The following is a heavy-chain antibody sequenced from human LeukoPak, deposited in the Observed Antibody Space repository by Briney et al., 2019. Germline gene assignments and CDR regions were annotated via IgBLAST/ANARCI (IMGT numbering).Heavy chain of an antibody. V-gene: IGHV4-31*03. D-gene: IGHD6-19*01. CDR3: ASGSGADIAVAGSGAFDI. Sequence: SETLSLTCTVSGGSISSGGYYWSWIRQHPGTGLEWIGYIYYSGSTYYNPSLKSRVTISVDTSKNQFSLKLSSVTAADTAVYYCASGSGADIAVAGSGAFDIWGQGTMVTVSS. J-gene: IGHJ3*02. CDR1: GGSISSGGYY. CDR2: IYYSGST.